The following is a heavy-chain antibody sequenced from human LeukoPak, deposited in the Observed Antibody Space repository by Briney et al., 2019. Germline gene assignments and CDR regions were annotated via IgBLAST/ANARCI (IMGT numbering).Heavy chain of an antibody. CDR1: GFTFTNSG. D-gene: IGHD2-2*01. CDR2: IQFHGGDI. J-gene: IGHJ5*02. V-gene: IGHV3-30*02. Sequence: GGSLRLSCAASGFTFTNSGMHWVRQAPGRGLEWVAFIQFHGGDIFYADSVEGRFTISRDNSKNTLYLQMNSQRPEDTAVYYCAKDNPIEEVPGLGPGSWGQGTLVTVSS. CDR3: AKDNPIEEVPGLGPGS.